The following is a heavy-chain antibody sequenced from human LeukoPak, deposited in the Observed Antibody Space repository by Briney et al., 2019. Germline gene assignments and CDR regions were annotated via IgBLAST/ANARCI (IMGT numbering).Heavy chain of an antibody. CDR3: ARDGEVPAAIIGDY. CDR2: ISGSGGST. CDR1: GFTFSSYA. V-gene: IGHV3-23*01. D-gene: IGHD2-2*01. Sequence: PGGSLRLSCAASGFTFSSYAMSWVRQAPGKGLEWVSAISGSGGSTYYADSVKGRFTISRDNSKNTLYLQMNSLRAEDTAVYYCARDGEVPAAIIGDYWGQGTLVTVSS. J-gene: IGHJ4*02.